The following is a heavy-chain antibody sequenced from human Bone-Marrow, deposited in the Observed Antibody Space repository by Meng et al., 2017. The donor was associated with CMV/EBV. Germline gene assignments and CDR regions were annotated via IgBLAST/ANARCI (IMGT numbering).Heavy chain of an antibody. CDR1: GFTFSSYA. CDR3: ARALGTRGPHFDY. J-gene: IGHJ4*02. V-gene: IGHV3-30-3*01. D-gene: IGHD1-1*01. Sequence: QVQLVESGGGVVQPGRSLRLSCAASGFTFSSYAMHWVRQAPGKGLEWVAVISYDGSNKYYADSVKGRFTISRDNSKNTLYLQMNSLRAEDTAVYYCARALGTRGPHFDYWGQGTLVTVSS. CDR2: ISYDGSNK.